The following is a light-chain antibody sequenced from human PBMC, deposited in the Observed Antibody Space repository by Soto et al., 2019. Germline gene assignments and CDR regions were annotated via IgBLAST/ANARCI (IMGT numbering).Light chain of an antibody. CDR2: YDS. CDR1: NIGSKR. J-gene: IGLJ2*01. Sequence: SYELTQPPSVSVAPGKTARITCGGNNIGSKRVHWYQQKPGQAPVLVIYYDSDRPSGIPERFSGSNSGNTATLTISRVEAGDEADYYCQVWDSSSDHRGVFGGGTKLTVL. V-gene: IGLV3-21*04. CDR3: QVWDSSSDHRGV.